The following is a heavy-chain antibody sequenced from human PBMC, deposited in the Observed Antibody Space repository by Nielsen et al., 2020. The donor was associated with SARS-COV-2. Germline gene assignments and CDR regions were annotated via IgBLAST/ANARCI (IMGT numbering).Heavy chain of an antibody. CDR2: IWYDGSNK. J-gene: IGHJ6*02. D-gene: IGHD3-22*01. CDR3: AKYDSSGYYYEVYYGMDV. Sequence: WLRQPPGKGLEWVAVIWYDGSNKYYADSVKGRFTISRDNSKNTLYLQMNSLRAEDTAVYYCAKYDSSGYYYEVYYGMDVWGQGTTVTVSS. V-gene: IGHV3-33*06.